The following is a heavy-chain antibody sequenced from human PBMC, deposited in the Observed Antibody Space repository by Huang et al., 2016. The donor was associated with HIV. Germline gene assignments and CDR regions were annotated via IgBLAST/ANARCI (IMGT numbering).Heavy chain of an antibody. CDR2: IYYSGST. CDR3: ARHMDCSSSSCLAGGHERGPFDM. CDR1: GGSISSRSYY. V-gene: IGHV4-39*01. D-gene: IGHD2-2*01. Sequence: QLQLQESGPGLVKPSETLSLTCSVSGGSISSRSYYWGWIRQPPGKGLGWIWRIYYSGSTFYNPSLKSRVPISVDTSNNQFSLRLSSVTAADTSVYYCARHMDCSSSSCLAGGHERGPFDMWGQGTMVTVSS. J-gene: IGHJ3*02.